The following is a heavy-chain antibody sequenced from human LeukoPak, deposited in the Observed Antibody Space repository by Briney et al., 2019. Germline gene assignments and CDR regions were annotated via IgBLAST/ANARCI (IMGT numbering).Heavy chain of an antibody. Sequence: GGSLRLSCAASGFTFSSYSMNWVRQAPGKGLEWVSYISSSSSTIYYADSVKGRFTISRDNSKNTLYLQMNSLRAEDTAVYYCAKDQSWVTYYYGSGAWFDYWGQGTLVTVSS. CDR1: GFTFSSYS. CDR2: ISSSSSTI. V-gene: IGHV3-48*01. D-gene: IGHD3-10*01. J-gene: IGHJ4*02. CDR3: AKDQSWVTYYYGSGAWFDY.